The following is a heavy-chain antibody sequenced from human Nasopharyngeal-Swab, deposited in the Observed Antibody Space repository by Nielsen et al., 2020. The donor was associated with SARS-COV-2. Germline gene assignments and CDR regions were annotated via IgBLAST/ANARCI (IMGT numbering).Heavy chain of an antibody. V-gene: IGHV3-30-3*01. CDR3: ARGYPFDY. Sequence: GESLKISCAASGFTFSSYAMHWVRQAPGKGLEWVAVISYDGSNKYYADSVKGRLTISRDNSKNTLYLQMNSLRAEDTAVYYCARGYPFDYWGQGTLVTVSS. CDR2: ISYDGSNK. D-gene: IGHD5-12*01. CDR1: GFTFSSYA. J-gene: IGHJ4*02.